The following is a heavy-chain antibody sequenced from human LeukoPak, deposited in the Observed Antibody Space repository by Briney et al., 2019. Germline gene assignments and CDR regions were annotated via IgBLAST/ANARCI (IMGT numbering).Heavy chain of an antibody. Sequence: GGSLRLSCAASGFTFSSYAMSWVRQAPGKGLEWLSVISGSGGSTYYGDSVKGRFPISRDNSKNTLYLQMNSLRAEDTAVYYCARGEYAEYSLSFDYWGQGSLVTVSS. CDR3: ARGEYAEYSLSFDY. CDR1: GFTFSSYA. J-gene: IGHJ4*02. CDR2: ISGSGGST. D-gene: IGHD2-21*01. V-gene: IGHV3-23*01.